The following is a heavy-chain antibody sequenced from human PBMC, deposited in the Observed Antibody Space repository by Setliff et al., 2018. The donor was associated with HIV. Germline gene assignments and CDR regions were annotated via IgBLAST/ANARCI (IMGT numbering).Heavy chain of an antibody. J-gene: IGHJ4*02. CDR1: GGSVRSLSYY. V-gene: IGHV4-39*02. D-gene: IGHD6-19*01. CDR2: MYYTGST. Sequence: SETLSLTCTVSGGSVRSLSYYWGWIRQPPGKGLEWIGSMYYTGSTYYNPSLKSRVTISIDTSKNQFSLKLNSVTAADTAMYYCARDGGSSGWYFVLGYSDYGGQG. CDR3: ARDGGSSGWYFVLGYSDY.